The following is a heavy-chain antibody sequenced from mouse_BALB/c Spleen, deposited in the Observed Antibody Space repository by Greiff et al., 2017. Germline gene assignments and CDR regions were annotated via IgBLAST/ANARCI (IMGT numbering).Heavy chain of an antibody. CDR3: ARQGAYYGNCDGMDY. CDR1: GFAFSSYD. V-gene: IGHV5-12-1*01. CDR2: ISSGGGST. J-gene: IGHJ4*01. Sequence: DVMLVESGGGLVKPGGSLKLSCAASGFAFSSYDMSWVRQTPEKRLEWVAYISSGGGSTYYPDTVKGRFTISRDNAKNTLYLQMSSLKSEDTAMYYCARQGAYYGNCDGMDYWGQGTSVTVSS. D-gene: IGHD2-10*01.